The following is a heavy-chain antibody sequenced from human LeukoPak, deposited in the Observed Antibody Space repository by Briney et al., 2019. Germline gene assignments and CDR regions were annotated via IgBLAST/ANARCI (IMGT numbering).Heavy chain of an antibody. Sequence: HGGSLRLSCAASGFTFSSYEMNWVRQAPGKGLEWVSYISSSGSTIYYADSVKGRFTISRDNAKNPLYLQMNSLRAEDTAVYYCAELGITMIGGVWGKGTTVTISS. CDR3: AELGITMIGGV. J-gene: IGHJ6*04. D-gene: IGHD3-10*02. CDR1: GFTFSSYE. CDR2: ISSSGSTI. V-gene: IGHV3-48*03.